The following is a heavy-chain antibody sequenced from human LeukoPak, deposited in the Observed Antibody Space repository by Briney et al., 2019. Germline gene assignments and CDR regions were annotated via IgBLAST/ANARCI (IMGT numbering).Heavy chain of an antibody. V-gene: IGHV1-8*01. CDR2: MNPNSGNT. CDR3: TRRGIVIRGVLIMGFHKAANYFDY. Sequence: GASVKVSCKASGYTFTSYDINWVRQATGQGLEWMGWMNPNSGNTGYAQKFQGRVTMTRNTSISTAYMELSSLRTEDTAVYFCTRRGIVIRGVLIMGFHKAANYFDYWGQGILVTVSS. J-gene: IGHJ4*02. D-gene: IGHD3-10*01. CDR1: GYTFTSYD.